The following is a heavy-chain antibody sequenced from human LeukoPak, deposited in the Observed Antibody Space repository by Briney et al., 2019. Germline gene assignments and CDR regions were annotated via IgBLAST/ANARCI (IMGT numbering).Heavy chain of an antibody. J-gene: IGHJ4*02. Sequence: SETLSLTCTVSGGSISSGGYYWSWIRQPAGKGLEWIGRMYSSGSTNYNPSLKSRVTMSVDTSKNQFSLKLSSVTAADTAVYYCARDPSHSAGYFDHWGQGTLVTVSS. D-gene: IGHD6-13*01. CDR2: MYSSGST. V-gene: IGHV4-61*02. CDR1: GGSISSGGYY. CDR3: ARDPSHSAGYFDH.